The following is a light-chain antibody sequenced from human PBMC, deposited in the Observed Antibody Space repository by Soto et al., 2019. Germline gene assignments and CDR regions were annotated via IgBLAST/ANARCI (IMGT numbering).Light chain of an antibody. Sequence: DIQMTQSPSTLSASVGDRVTITCRASQSTSSWLAWYQKKPGKAPKLLIYKTSTLESGVPSRFSGSGGGTEFTLTIGCLQPDDFATYYCQQYSSYSYTFGQGTKLEIK. CDR1: QSTSSW. CDR2: KTS. CDR3: QQYSSYSYT. J-gene: IGKJ2*01. V-gene: IGKV1-5*03.